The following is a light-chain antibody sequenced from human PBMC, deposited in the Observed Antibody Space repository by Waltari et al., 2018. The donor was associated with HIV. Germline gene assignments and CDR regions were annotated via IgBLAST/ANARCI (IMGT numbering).Light chain of an antibody. V-gene: IGLV2-23*02. CDR3: CSYAGSSTLV. J-gene: IGLJ3*02. CDR2: AVR. CDR1: IRDVGNYNL. Sequence: QSALTQPASVSGSPGQSITISCTGTIRDVGNYNLVSWYQQHPGNAPHVLIYAVRQRPSGVSDRFSGSKSGNTASLTISGLQAEDEAHYYCCSYAGSSTLVFGGGTKLTVL.